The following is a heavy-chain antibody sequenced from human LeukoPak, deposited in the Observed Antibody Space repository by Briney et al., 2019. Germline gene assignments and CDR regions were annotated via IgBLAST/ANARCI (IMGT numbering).Heavy chain of an antibody. CDR1: GFTFSSYG. CDR2: IWNDGSNK. V-gene: IGHV3-33*01. CDR3: ARDQQSYGPDAFDI. Sequence: GGSLRLSCAASGFTFSSYGMHWVRQAPGKGLEWVAVIWNDGSNKYYADSVRGRFTISKDNSKNTLYLQMNSLRAEDTAVYYCARDQQSYGPDAFDIWGQGTMVTVSS. J-gene: IGHJ3*02. D-gene: IGHD4-17*01.